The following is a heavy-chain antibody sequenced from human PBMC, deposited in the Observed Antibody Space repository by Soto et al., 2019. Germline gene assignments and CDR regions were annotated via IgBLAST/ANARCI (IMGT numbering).Heavy chain of an antibody. Sequence: QVQLVQSGAEVKKPGASVKVSCKASGYTFTSYGISWVRQAPGQGLEWMGWISAYNGNTNYAQKLQGRVTMTTDTSTNTAYMELRSLRSDDTAVYYCASFSIAATDPYGMDVWDQGTTVTVSS. V-gene: IGHV1-18*01. CDR2: ISAYNGNT. J-gene: IGHJ6*02. CDR1: GYTFTSYG. D-gene: IGHD6-13*01. CDR3: ASFSIAATDPYGMDV.